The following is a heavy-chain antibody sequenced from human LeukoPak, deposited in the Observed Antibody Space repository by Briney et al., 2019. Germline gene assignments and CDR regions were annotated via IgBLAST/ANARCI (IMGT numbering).Heavy chain of an antibody. J-gene: IGHJ4*02. D-gene: IGHD2-15*01. Sequence: PGRSLRLSCAASGFTFSSYGMHWARQAPGKGLEWVAVISYDGTNKYYADSVKGRFTISRDNSENTLYLEMNSLRAEDTAVYYCAKAGDLGYCSGGRCYDPDYWGQGTLVTVSS. CDR2: ISYDGTNK. CDR3: AKAGDLGYCSGGRCYDPDY. CDR1: GFTFSSYG. V-gene: IGHV3-30*18.